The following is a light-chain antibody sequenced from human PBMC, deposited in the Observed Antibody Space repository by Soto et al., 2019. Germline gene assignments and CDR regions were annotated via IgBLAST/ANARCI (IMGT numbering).Light chain of an antibody. CDR2: EVN. CDR1: SSDVGGYDY. J-gene: IGLJ1*01. V-gene: IGLV2-8*01. Sequence: QSVLTQPPSASGSPGQSVTISCTGTSSDVGGYDYVSWYQQLPGKAPKLVIYEVNKRPSGVPERFSGSKSGNTASLTVSGLQAEDEADFYCSSYAGDTPYLFGTGTKVTVL. CDR3: SSYAGDTPYL.